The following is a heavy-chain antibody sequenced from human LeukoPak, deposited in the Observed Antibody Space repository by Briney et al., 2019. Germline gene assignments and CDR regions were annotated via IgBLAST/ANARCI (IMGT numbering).Heavy chain of an antibody. J-gene: IGHJ5*02. D-gene: IGHD3-22*01. CDR2: TSFSGST. CDR3: ARRKYYYDSSGEGNWFDP. CDR1: GGSPSSGDYS. V-gene: IGHV4-30-4*01. Sequence: SQTLSLTCTLSGGSPSSGDYSWSWIRHPPGKGLEWIGYTSFSGSTYYNPSLKSRVTISVDTSKTQFSLKLSSVTAADTAVYYCARRKYYYDSSGEGNWFDPWGQGTLVTVSS.